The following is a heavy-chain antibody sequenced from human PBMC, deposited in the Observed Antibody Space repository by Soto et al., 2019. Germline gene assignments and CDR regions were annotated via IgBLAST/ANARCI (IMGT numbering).Heavy chain of an antibody. D-gene: IGHD6-6*01. CDR3: AKDYVEYSSSSPFGY. J-gene: IGHJ4*02. V-gene: IGHV3-23*01. CDR2: ISGSGGST. Sequence: EVQLLESGGGLVQPGGSLRLSSAASGFTFSSYAMSWVRHPPGKGLEWVSAISGSGGSTYYADSVKGRFTIARDNSKNELYLQMNSLRAEDTAVYNCAKDYVEYSSSSPFGYWGQGALVTVSS. CDR1: GFTFSSYA.